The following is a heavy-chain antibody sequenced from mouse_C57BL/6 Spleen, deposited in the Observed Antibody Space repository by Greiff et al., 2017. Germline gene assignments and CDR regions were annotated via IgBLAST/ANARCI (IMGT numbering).Heavy chain of an antibody. V-gene: IGHV1-54*01. Sequence: QVQLQQSGAELVRPGTSVKVSCKASGYAFTNYLIEWVKQRPGQGLEWIGVINPGSGGTNYNEKFKGKATLTADKSSSTAYMQLSSLTSEDSAVYFCARGKLWLDYWGQGTTLTVSS. CDR2: INPGSGGT. J-gene: IGHJ2*01. D-gene: IGHD1-1*02. CDR3: ARGKLWLDY. CDR1: GYAFTNYL.